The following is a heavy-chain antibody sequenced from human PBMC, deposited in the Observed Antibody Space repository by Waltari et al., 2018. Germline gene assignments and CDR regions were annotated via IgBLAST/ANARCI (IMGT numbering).Heavy chain of an antibody. V-gene: IGHV4-34*01. Sequence: QLQLQQWGAELLKPSETLSLTCAVSGGSFNSFYWSWILHPPGKGLEWIGEIKPAGGSCYNPSLMSRITISMDTSKNQFSLKMTAVAAADTAVDYCARGRTVAGHYHYYGMDVWGQGTTVTVSS. CDR3: ARGRTVAGHYHYYGMDV. J-gene: IGHJ6*02. D-gene: IGHD6-19*01. CDR2: IKPAGGS. CDR1: GGSFNSFY.